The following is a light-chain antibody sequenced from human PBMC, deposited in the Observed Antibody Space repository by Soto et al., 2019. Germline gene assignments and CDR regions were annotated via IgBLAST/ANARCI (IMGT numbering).Light chain of an antibody. J-gene: IGKJ5*01. CDR3: QVYNRGPPIT. Sequence: IGVTQSPATLSVSPGERATLSCRTRHNMGTNLGWDQLKPGQAPRLLFYAAATRATCVPARFSGSGSGTEFSLTISSLHPEYFAVYFCQVYNRGPPITFGQGTRL. CDR1: HNMGTN. CDR2: AAA. V-gene: IGKV3-15*01.